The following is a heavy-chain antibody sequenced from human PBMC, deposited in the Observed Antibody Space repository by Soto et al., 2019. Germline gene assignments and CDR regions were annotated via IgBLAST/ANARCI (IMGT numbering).Heavy chain of an antibody. CDR2: IYYSGST. CDR1: GGSISSYY. V-gene: IGHV4-59*01. J-gene: IGHJ4*02. CDR3: ARAIDSYDILTGYTYYFDY. D-gene: IGHD3-9*01. Sequence: ETLSLTCTVSGGSISSYYWSWIRQPPGKGLEWIGYIYYSGSTNYNPSLKSRVTISVDTSKNQFSLKLSSVTAADTAVYYCARAIDSYDILTGYTYYFDYWGQGTLVTVSS.